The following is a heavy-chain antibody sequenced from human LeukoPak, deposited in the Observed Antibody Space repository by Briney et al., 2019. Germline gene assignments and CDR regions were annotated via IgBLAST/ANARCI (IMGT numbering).Heavy chain of an antibody. Sequence: GSLRLSCAASGFTVSSNYMAWVRQAPGKGLEWVSVIHSGGGTYYADSVRGRFTISRDNSKNTLYLQMSSLRAEDTAVYYCASSKYGSGSHNWFDPWGQGTLVTVSS. J-gene: IGHJ5*02. CDR1: GFTVSSNY. D-gene: IGHD3-10*01. CDR2: IHSGGGT. CDR3: ASSKYGSGSHNWFDP. V-gene: IGHV3-53*01.